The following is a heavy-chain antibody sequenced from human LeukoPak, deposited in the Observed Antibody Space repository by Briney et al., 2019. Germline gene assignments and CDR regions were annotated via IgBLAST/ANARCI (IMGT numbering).Heavy chain of an antibody. D-gene: IGHD1-26*01. CDR2: IYYSGST. CDR1: GDSTSSDRYY. J-gene: IGHJ4*02. CDR3: ARGRPYSEGYHLDY. Sequence: PSETLSLTCTVSGDSTSSDRYYGGWVRQPPGKGLEWIGNIYYSGSTYYNPSLKSRVTMSVDTSKNQFFLKLNSVTAADTAVYYCARGRPYSEGYHLDYWGQGTLVTVSS. V-gene: IGHV4-39*01.